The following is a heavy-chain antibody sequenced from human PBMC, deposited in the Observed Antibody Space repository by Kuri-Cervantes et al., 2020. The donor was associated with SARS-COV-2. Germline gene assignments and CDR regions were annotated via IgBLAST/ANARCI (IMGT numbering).Heavy chain of an antibody. CDR3: ASWDSSSWETRHY. D-gene: IGHD6-13*01. CDR2: ISNDGSKS. J-gene: IGHJ4*02. V-gene: IGHV3-30-3*01. CDR1: GFTYSTFSNYA. Sequence: GESLKISCAASGFTYSTFSNYAMHWVRQAPGKGLEWLALISNDGSKSFYRDSLRGRFTISRDNSKNTLYLQMSSLRAEDTAVYYCASWDSSSWETRHYWGQGTLVTVSS.